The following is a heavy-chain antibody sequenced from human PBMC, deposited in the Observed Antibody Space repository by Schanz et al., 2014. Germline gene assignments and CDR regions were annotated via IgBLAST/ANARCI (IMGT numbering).Heavy chain of an antibody. D-gene: IGHD4-17*01. J-gene: IGHJ4*02. CDR1: GYTFTGYY. CDR3: ASAFGVYDPAGALDY. Sequence: QVQLVQSGAEMKKPGASVKVSCKASGYTFTGYYMHWVRQAPGQGLEWMGWINPNSGTTNYAQKFQGWVTMTRDTSISTSYMELSRLKSDDTAVYYCASAFGVYDPAGALDYWGQGTLVTVSS. V-gene: IGHV1-2*04. CDR2: INPNSGTT.